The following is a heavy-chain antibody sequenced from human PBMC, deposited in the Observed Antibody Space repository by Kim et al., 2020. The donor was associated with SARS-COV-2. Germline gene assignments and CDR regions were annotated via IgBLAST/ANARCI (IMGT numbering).Heavy chain of an antibody. CDR3: ARRKSFGYSGYDYFDY. J-gene: IGHJ4*02. CDR2: IYYSGST. D-gene: IGHD5-12*01. Sequence: SETLSLTCTVSGGSISSYYWSWIRQPPGKGLEWIGYIYYSGSTNYNPSLKSRVTISVDTCKNQFSLKLSSVTAADTAVYYCARRKSFGYSGYDYFDYWGQGTLVTVSS. CDR1: GGSISSYY. V-gene: IGHV4-59*08.